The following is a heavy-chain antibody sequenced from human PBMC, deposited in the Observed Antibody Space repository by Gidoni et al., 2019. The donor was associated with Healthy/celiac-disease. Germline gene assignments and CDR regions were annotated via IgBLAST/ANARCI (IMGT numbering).Heavy chain of an antibody. CDR1: GVTFSSYG. D-gene: IGHD2-2*02. Sequence: EVQLVESGGGLVQPGGSLRLSCAAPGVTFSSYGMSWVRQAPGKGLEWVAAISGSGGSTYYVDSVKGRFTSSRDNSKNTLYLQMNSLRAEDTAVYYCAKDRLAAILGWYFDYWGQGTLVTVSS. J-gene: IGHJ4*02. CDR3: AKDRLAAILGWYFDY. V-gene: IGHV3-23*04. CDR2: ISGSGGST.